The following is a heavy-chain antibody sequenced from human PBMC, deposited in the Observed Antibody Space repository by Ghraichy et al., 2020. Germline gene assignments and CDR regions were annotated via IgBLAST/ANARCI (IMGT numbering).Heavy chain of an antibody. D-gene: IGHD4-11*01. CDR2: IYWDDDK. Sequence: SGPTLVKTTQTLTLTCTFSGFSLSTSGVGVGWIRQPPGKALEWLALIYWDDDKRYSPSLKSRLTITKDTSKNQVVLTMTNMDPVDTATYYCAHRRYSNYYYGMDVWGQGTTVTVSS. CDR3: AHRRYSNYYYGMDV. CDR1: GFSLSTSGVG. V-gene: IGHV2-5*02. J-gene: IGHJ6*02.